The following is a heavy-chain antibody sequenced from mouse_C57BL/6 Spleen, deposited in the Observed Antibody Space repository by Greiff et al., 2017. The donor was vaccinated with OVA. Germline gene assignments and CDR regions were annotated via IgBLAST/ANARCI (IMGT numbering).Heavy chain of an antibody. D-gene: IGHD2-4*01. V-gene: IGHV3-6*01. J-gene: IGHJ3*01. Sequence: VQLKESGPGLVKPSQSLSLTCSVTGYSITSGYYWNWIRQFPGNKLEWMGYISYDGSNNYNPSLKNRISITRDTSKNQFFLKLNSVTTEDTATYYCARGHYDYGSYWGQGTLVTVSA. CDR3: ARGHYDYGSY. CDR1: GYSITSGYY. CDR2: ISYDGSN.